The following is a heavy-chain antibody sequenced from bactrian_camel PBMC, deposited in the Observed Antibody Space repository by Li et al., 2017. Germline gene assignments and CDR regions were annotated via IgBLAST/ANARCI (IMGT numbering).Heavy chain of an antibody. V-gene: IGHV3S54*01. D-gene: IGHD1*01. Sequence: VQLVESGGGSVQAGGSLRLSCAASGDTFGNNCMAWFRQAPGKEREGVAVVYFGQKFGEKNPYYPDSVKGRFTVSQDNTKNTLYLEANSLNVGDTAVYYCVTGLMTVGNRRRHYWGQGTQVT. J-gene: IGHJ4*01. CDR3: VTGLMTVGNRRRHY. CDR2: VYFGQKFGEKNP. CDR1: GDTFGNNC.